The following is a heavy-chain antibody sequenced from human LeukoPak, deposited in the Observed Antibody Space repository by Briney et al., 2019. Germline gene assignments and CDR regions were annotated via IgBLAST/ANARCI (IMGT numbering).Heavy chain of an antibody. J-gene: IGHJ4*02. Sequence: GGSLRLSCAVSGFTFSNAWMTWVRQAPGKGLEWVAVISYDGSNKYYADSVKGRFTISRDNSKNTLYLQMNSLRAEDTAVYYCARDWSSSWYRGYFDYWGQGTLVTVSS. CDR1: GFTFSNAW. V-gene: IGHV3-30-3*01. D-gene: IGHD6-13*01. CDR3: ARDWSSSWYRGYFDY. CDR2: ISYDGSNK.